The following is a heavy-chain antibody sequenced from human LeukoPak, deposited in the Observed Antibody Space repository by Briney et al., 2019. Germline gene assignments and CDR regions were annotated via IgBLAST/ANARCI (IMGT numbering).Heavy chain of an antibody. D-gene: IGHD3-22*01. CDR2: INPSGGST. V-gene: IGHV1-46*01. Sequence: ASEKVSCKASGYTFTSYYMHWVRQAPGQGLEWMGIINPSGGSTSYAQKFQGRVTMTRDTSTSTVYMELSSLRSEDTAVYYCARVKPNYYDSSAYGTFDIWGQGTMVTVSS. CDR3: ARVKPNYYDSSAYGTFDI. CDR1: GYTFTSYY. J-gene: IGHJ3*02.